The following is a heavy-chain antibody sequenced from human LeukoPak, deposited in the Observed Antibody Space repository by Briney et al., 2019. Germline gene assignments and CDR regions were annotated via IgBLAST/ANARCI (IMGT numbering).Heavy chain of an antibody. V-gene: IGHV3-7*01. CDR1: GFTFSSYA. J-gene: IGHJ6*03. CDR3: ARPIEFSSSSGYYYYYMDV. Sequence: GGSLRLSCAASGFTFSSYAMSWVRQAPGKGLEWVANIKQDGSEKYYVDSVKGRFTISRDNAKNSLYLQMNSLRAEDTAVYYCARPIEFSSSSGYYYYYMDVWGKGTTVTVSS. CDR2: IKQDGSEK. D-gene: IGHD6-6*01.